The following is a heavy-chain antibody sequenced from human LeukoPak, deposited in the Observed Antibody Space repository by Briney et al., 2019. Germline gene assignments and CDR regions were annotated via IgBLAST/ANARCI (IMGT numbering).Heavy chain of an antibody. J-gene: IGHJ6*03. CDR2: IYRSGST. V-gene: IGHV4-61*09. CDR3: ARVLRYFDWPSGYMDV. CDR1: GGSISSGSYY. D-gene: IGHD3-9*01. Sequence: SETLSLTCTVSGGSISSGSYYWSWIRQPAGKRREWIGHIYRSGSTNYNPSLKSRVTISVDTSKNQFSLKLSSVTAADTAVYYCARVLRYFDWPSGYMDVWGKGTTVTVSS.